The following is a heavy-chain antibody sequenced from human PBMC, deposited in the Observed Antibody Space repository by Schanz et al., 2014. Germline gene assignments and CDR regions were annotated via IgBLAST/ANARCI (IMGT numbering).Heavy chain of an antibody. CDR1: GFSFSGFG. Sequence: EVQLVESGGGVVQPGRSLRLSCAGSGFSFSGFGMHWVRQAPGKGLEWVSAISGSGDNTFYADSVKGRFTISRDNSKNPLYLQMYSLRGDDTAIYYCARGTPFLCDYWGQGTLVTVSS. V-gene: IGHV3-23*04. D-gene: IGHD3-16*01. J-gene: IGHJ4*02. CDR2: ISGSGDNT. CDR3: ARGTPFLCDY.